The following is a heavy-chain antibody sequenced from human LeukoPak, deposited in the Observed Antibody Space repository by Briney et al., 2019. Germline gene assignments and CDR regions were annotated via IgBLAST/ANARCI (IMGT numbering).Heavy chain of an antibody. Sequence: ASVKVSCKASGFTFTSSAMQWVRQARGQRLEWIGWIVVGSGNTNYAQKFQERVTITRDMSTSTAYMELSSLRSEDTAVYYCARESVLGCSSTSCYPDYWGQGTLVTVSS. V-gene: IGHV1-58*02. CDR1: GFTFTSSA. CDR2: IVVGSGNT. D-gene: IGHD2-2*01. CDR3: ARESVLGCSSTSCYPDY. J-gene: IGHJ4*02.